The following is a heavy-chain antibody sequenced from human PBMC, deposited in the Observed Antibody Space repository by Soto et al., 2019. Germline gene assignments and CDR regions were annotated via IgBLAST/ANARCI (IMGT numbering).Heavy chain of an antibody. CDR1: GYIITGYY. D-gene: IGHD2-15*01. J-gene: IGHJ5*02. Sequence: GAPVKVSCKASGYIITGYYIHWVRQAPGQGLEWLGWINPNSGVTNYAQKYQGRVTMTRDTSISTAYMDLCRLRYDDTAIYYCAREQIGDCSVDTCHRRFEPWGQGTRVTVAS. CDR3: AREQIGDCSVDTCHRRFEP. CDR2: INPNSGVT. V-gene: IGHV1-2*02.